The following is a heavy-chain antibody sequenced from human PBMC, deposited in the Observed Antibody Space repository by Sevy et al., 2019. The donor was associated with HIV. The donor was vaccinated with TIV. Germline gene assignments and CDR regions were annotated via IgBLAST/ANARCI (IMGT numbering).Heavy chain of an antibody. CDR2: ISFDASNK. Sequence: GESLKISCAASGFTFSRYSMHWVRQAPGKGLEWVATISFDASNKHYADSVKGRFTISRDNFQNSLFLQMNSLRPEDTAVYYCALERLSSDVAEYFQNWGQCTLVTVSS. J-gene: IGHJ1*01. V-gene: IGHV3-30*04. D-gene: IGHD1-1*01. CDR1: GFTFSRYS. CDR3: ALERLSSDVAEYFQN.